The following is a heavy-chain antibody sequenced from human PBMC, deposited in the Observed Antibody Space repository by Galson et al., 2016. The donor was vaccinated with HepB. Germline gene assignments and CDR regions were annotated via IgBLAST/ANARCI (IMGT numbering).Heavy chain of an antibody. CDR3: ARERISYGSTGLDY. CDR1: GFTFNTYG. J-gene: IGHJ4*02. Sequence: SLRLSCAASGFTFNTYGMHWVRQAPGKGLEWVAVIWYDGSNKYYADSVKGRFTISRDNSKNILYLQMNSLRAEDTAVYYCARERISYGSTGLDYWGQGILVTVSS. CDR2: IWYDGSNK. D-gene: IGHD5-18*01. V-gene: IGHV3-33*01.